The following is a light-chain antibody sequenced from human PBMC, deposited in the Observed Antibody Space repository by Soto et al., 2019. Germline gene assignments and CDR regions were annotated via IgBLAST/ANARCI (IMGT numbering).Light chain of an antibody. CDR3: QTWGSGIVV. J-gene: IGLJ2*01. CDR1: SGHSNYA. Sequence: QLVLTQSPSASASLGASVKLTCTLSSGHSNYAIAWHQQQSEKGPRYLMKLNSDGSHSKGDGIPDRFSGSSSGAERYLTSSGLQAEDEADYCCQTWGSGIVVFGGGTELTVL. CDR2: LNSDGSH. V-gene: IGLV4-69*01.